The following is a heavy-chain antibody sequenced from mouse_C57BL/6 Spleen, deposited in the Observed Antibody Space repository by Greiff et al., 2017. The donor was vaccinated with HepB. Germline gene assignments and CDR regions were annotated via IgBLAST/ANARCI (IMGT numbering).Heavy chain of an antibody. J-gene: IGHJ4*01. D-gene: IGHD1-1*01. V-gene: IGHV1-50*01. CDR1: GYTFTSYC. CDR3: ARWSTTVVAPYYYAMDY. Sequence: QVQLQQPGAELVKPGASVKLSCKASGYTFTSYCMQWVKQRPGQGLEWIGEIDPSDSYTNYNQKFKGKATLTVDTSSSTAYMQLSSLTSEDSAVYYCARWSTTVVAPYYYAMDYWGQGTSVTVSS. CDR2: IDPSDSYT.